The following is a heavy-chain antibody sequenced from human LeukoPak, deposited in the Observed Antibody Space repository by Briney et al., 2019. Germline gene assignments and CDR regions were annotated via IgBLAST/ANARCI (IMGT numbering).Heavy chain of an antibody. Sequence: GASVKVSCKVSGYTLTELSMHWVQQAPGKGLEWMGGFDPEDGETIYAQKFQGRVTMTEDTSTDTAYMELSSLRSEDTAVYYCATEGLLLGGSGWYGTGYWGQGTLVTVSS. J-gene: IGHJ4*02. CDR3: ATEGLLLGGSGWYGTGY. CDR1: GYTLTELS. D-gene: IGHD6-19*01. CDR2: FDPEDGET. V-gene: IGHV1-24*01.